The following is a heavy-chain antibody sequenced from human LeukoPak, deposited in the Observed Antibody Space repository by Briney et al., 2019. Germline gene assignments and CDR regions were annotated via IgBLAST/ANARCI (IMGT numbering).Heavy chain of an antibody. V-gene: IGHV1-46*01. D-gene: IGHD3-9*01. CDR2: INPSGGST. J-gene: IGHJ4*02. CDR3: ARDRATLRYFDWLSLYFDY. CDR1: GYTFTSYY. Sequence: ASVKVSCKASGYTFTSYYMHWVRQAPGQGPEWMGIINPSGGSTSYAQKFQGRVTMTRDTSTSTVYMELSSLRSEDTAVYYCARDRATLRYFDWLSLYFDYWGQGTLVTVSS.